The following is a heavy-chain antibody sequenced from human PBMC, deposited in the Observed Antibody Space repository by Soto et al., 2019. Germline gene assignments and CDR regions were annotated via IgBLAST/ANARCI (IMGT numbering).Heavy chain of an antibody. CDR2: INAGNGNT. Sequence: ASVKVSCKASGYTFTSYAMHWVRQAPGQRLEWMGWINAGNGNTNYAQKLQGRVTMTTDTSTSTAYMVLRSLRSDDTAVYYCATFSGYSSGWYGQNFDYWGQGTLVTVSS. J-gene: IGHJ4*02. V-gene: IGHV1-3*01. D-gene: IGHD6-19*01. CDR1: GYTFTSYA. CDR3: ATFSGYSSGWYGQNFDY.